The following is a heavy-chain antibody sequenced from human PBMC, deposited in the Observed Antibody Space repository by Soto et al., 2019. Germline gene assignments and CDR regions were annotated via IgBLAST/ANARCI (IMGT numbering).Heavy chain of an antibody. J-gene: IGHJ3*02. D-gene: IGHD6-13*01. V-gene: IGHV3-21*01. CDR2: ISSSSSYI. CDR1: GFTFSSYS. CDR3: ARDLDSSWYEGDAFDI. Sequence: EVQLVESGGGLVKPGGSLRLSCAASGFTFSSYSMNWVRQAPGKGLEWVSSISSSSSYIYYADSVKGRFTISRDNAKNXLYLQMSSLRAEDTAVYYCARDLDSSWYEGDAFDIWGQGTMVTVSS.